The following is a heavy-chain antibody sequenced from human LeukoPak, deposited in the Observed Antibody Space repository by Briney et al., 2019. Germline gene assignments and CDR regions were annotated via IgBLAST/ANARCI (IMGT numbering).Heavy chain of an antibody. CDR3: ARAHDEQWLVLAPNGDDY. CDR1: GYTFTSYG. D-gene: IGHD6-19*01. J-gene: IGHJ4*02. Sequence: GASVKVSCKASGYTFTSYGISWVRQAPGQGLEWMGWISAYNGSTNYAQKLQGRVTMTTDTSTSTAYMELRSLRSDDTAVYYCARAHDEQWLVLAPNGDDYWGQGTLVTVSS. CDR2: ISAYNGST. V-gene: IGHV1-18*01.